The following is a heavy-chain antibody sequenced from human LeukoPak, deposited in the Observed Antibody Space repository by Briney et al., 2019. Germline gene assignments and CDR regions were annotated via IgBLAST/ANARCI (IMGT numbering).Heavy chain of an antibody. V-gene: IGHV3-30*02. Sequence: GGSLRLSCAASGFTFSSYGMHWVRQAPGKGLEWVAVIRYDGSNKYYADSVKGRFTISRDNSKNTLYLQMNSLRAEDTAVYYCAKDRDVLYFDWLLQWTQPDRDYWGQGTLVTVSS. CDR3: AKDRDVLYFDWLLQWTQPDRDY. CDR1: GFTFSSYG. D-gene: IGHD3-9*01. J-gene: IGHJ4*02. CDR2: IRYDGSNK.